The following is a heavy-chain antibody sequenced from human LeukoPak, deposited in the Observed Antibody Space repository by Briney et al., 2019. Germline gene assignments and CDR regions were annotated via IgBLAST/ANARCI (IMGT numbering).Heavy chain of an antibody. D-gene: IGHD2-8*01. CDR3: AREECSIGVCYPSGY. Sequence: ASVKVSCKASGYTFTSYGISWVRQAPGQGLEWMGWISAYNGNTNYAQKLQGRVTMTTDTSTSTAYMELKSLRSDDTAVYYCAREECSIGVCYPSGYWGQGTLVTVSS. J-gene: IGHJ4*02. CDR2: ISAYNGNT. V-gene: IGHV1-18*01. CDR1: GYTFTSYG.